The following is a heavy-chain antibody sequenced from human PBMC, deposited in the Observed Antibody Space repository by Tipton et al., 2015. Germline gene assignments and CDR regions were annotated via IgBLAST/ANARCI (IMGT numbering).Heavy chain of an antibody. D-gene: IGHD2-8*01. CDR1: GYTFTSYG. V-gene: IGHV1-18*01. CDR3: ARVPPSDIVLMVYALDFDY. Sequence: QVQLVQSGAEVKKPGASVKVSCKASGYTFTSYGISWVRQAPGQGLEWMGWISAYNGNTNYQQKLQGRVTMTTDTSTSTAYMELRSLRSYDTAVYYCARVPPSDIVLMVYALDFDYWGQGTLVTVSS. J-gene: IGHJ4*02. CDR2: ISAYNGNT.